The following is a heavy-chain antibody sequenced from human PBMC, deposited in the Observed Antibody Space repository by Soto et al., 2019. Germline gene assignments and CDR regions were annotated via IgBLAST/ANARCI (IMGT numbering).Heavy chain of an antibody. V-gene: IGHV1-8*01. CDR1: GYTFTSYD. D-gene: IGHD2-15*01. Sequence: ASVKVSCKASGYTFTSYDINWVRQATGQGLEWMGWMNPNSGNTGYAQKFQGRVTMTRNTSISTAYMELSSLRSEDTAVYYCARGAIGYCSGGSCYRGNWFDPWGHGTLVTVSS. CDR3: ARGAIGYCSGGSCYRGNWFDP. CDR2: MNPNSGNT. J-gene: IGHJ5*02.